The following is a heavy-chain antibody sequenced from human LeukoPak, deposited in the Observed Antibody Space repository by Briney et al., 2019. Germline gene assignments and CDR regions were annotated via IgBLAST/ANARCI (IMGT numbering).Heavy chain of an antibody. V-gene: IGHV4-39*07. CDR1: GGSISSGSYY. CDR2: IYHSGST. CDR3: ARGFLEWTALRYYYYYMDV. J-gene: IGHJ6*03. D-gene: IGHD3-3*01. Sequence: SQTLSLTCTVSGGSISSGSYYWGWIRQPPGKGLEWIGSIYHSGSTYYNPSLKSRVTISVDTSKNQFSLKLSSVTAADTAVYYCARGFLEWTALRYYYYYMDVWGKGTTVTVSS.